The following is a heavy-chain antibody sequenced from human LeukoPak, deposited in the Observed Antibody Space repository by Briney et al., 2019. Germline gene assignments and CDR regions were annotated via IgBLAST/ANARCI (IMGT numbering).Heavy chain of an antibody. Sequence: GGSLRLSCAASGFTFSSYWMHWVRQAPGKGLVWVSRINSDGSSTSYADSVKGRFTISRDNAKNTLYLQMNSLRAKDTAVYYCARGTHLWFGDLVHYWGQGTLVTVSS. D-gene: IGHD3-10*01. V-gene: IGHV3-74*01. CDR2: INSDGSST. J-gene: IGHJ4*02. CDR3: ARGTHLWFGDLVHY. CDR1: GFTFSSYW.